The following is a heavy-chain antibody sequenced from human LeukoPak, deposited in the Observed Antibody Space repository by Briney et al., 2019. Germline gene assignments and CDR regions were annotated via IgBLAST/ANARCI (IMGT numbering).Heavy chain of an antibody. V-gene: IGHV1-69-2*01. CDR1: GYTFTGYY. CDR2: VDPEDGET. J-gene: IGHJ6*04. D-gene: IGHD3-16*01. CDR3: AIGPSLILV. Sequence: GASAKVSCKASGYTFTGYYMHWVQQAPGKGLEWMGLVDPEDGETIYAEKFQGRVTITADTSTDTAYMELSSLRSEDTAVYYCAIGPSLILVWGKGTTVTVSS.